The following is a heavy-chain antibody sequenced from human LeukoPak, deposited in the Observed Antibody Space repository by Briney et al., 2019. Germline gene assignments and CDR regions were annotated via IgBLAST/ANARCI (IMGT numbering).Heavy chain of an antibody. Sequence: PGGSLRLSCAVSGFTFSSSWMHWVRQAPGKGLVWVSRINDDGSTTTYADSVKGRFTISRDSAKNTPYLQMNSLRVDDTAVYYCGRALGSPLDYWGQGTLVIVSS. J-gene: IGHJ4*02. V-gene: IGHV3-74*01. CDR2: INDDGSTT. CDR1: GFTFSSSW. D-gene: IGHD1-26*01. CDR3: GRALGSPLDY.